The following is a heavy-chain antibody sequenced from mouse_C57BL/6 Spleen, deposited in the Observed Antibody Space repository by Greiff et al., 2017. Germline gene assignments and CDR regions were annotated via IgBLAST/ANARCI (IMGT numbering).Heavy chain of an antibody. V-gene: IGHV1-15*01. CDR1: GYTFTDYE. CDR2: IDPETGGT. J-gene: IGHJ2*01. CDR3: TRWSAPFDN. Sequence: VQLQESGAELARPRASVTLSCKASGYTFTDYEMHWVKQTPVHGLEWIGAIDPETGGTAYNQKFKGKAILTADKSSSTAYMELRSLTSEDSAVYYGTRWSAPFDNWGQGATLTVSS.